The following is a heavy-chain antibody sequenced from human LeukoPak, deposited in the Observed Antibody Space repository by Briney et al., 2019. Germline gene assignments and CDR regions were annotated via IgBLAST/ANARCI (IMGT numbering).Heavy chain of an antibody. CDR2: IYPSDLDI. D-gene: IGHD5-24*01. J-gene: IGHJ4*02. CDR3: ARGDPTGGNYHTLDY. Sequence: GESLKISCKGSGYSFTSYWIGWVRQMPGKGLEWMGIIYPSDLDIRYSPSFQGQVTMSVDKSNSIAYLQWNSPKASDTGMYFCARGDPTGGNYHTLDYWGQGTLVTVPS. V-gene: IGHV5-51*01. CDR1: GYSFTSYW.